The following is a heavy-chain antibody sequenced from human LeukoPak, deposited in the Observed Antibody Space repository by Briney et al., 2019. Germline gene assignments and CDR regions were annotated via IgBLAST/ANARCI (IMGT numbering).Heavy chain of an antibody. D-gene: IGHD5-24*01. CDR3: ARDEMATTPFDY. CDR1: GFTFSSYR. V-gene: IGHV3-21*01. CDR2: ISSSSRYI. J-gene: IGHJ4*02. Sequence: PGGALRLSCPASGFTFSSYRLNWVRPAPGRGLAWVSSISSSSRYIYYADSLKGRFTISRDNAKNSLYLQMNSLRAEDTAVYYCARDEMATTPFDYWGQGTLVTVSS.